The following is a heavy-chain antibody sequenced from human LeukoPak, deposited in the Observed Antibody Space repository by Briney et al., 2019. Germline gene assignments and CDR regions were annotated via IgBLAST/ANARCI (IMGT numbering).Heavy chain of an antibody. Sequence: GGSLRLSCAASGFTVSSNYMGWVRQAPGKGLEWVSVIYSGGSTYYADSVKGRFTISRDNSKNTLYLQMGSLRAEDMAVYYCARALDYGGNSPLQHWGQGTLVTVSS. D-gene: IGHD4-23*01. J-gene: IGHJ1*01. CDR3: ARALDYGGNSPLQH. V-gene: IGHV3-66*01. CDR1: GFTVSSNY. CDR2: IYSGGST.